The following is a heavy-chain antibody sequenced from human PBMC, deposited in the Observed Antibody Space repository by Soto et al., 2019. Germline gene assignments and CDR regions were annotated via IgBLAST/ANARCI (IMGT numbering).Heavy chain of an antibody. CDR2: IDPSDSYT. J-gene: IGHJ6*02. V-gene: IGHV5-10-1*03. CDR3: ARQVPKVDDYYYYGMDV. D-gene: IGHD5-12*01. Sequence: EVQLVQSGAEVKKPGESLRISCKGSGYSFTSYWISWVRQMPGKGLEWMGRIDPSDSYTNYSPSFQGHVTISADKSISTAYLQWSSLKASDTAMYYCARQVPKVDDYYYYGMDVWGQGTTVTVSS. CDR1: GYSFTSYW.